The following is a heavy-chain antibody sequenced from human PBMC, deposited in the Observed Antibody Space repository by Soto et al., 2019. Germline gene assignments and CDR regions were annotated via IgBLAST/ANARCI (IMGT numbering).Heavy chain of an antibody. CDR2: IYWNDDK. D-gene: IGHD6-13*01. Sequence: SGPTLLNPTHTLTLTFTFSWFSLITGGVGVGCIRQPPGKALEWLALIYWNDDKRYSPSLKSRLTITKDTSKNQVVLTMTNMDPVDTAKYYCANRRGKKLVTNAFDIWGQGTMVTVSS. CDR3: ANRRGKKLVTNAFDI. V-gene: IGHV2-5*01. J-gene: IGHJ3*02. CDR1: WFSLITGGVG.